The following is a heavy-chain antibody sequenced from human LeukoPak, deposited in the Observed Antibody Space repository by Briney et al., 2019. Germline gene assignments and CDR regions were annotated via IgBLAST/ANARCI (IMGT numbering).Heavy chain of an antibody. D-gene: IGHD3-22*01. CDR1: GYSFTSYW. V-gene: IGHV5-51*01. J-gene: IGHJ4*02. Sequence: GESLKISCKGSGYSFTSYWIGWVRQMPGNGLEWMGIIYPGDSDTRYSPSFQGQVTISADKSISTAYLQWGTLKASDIAMYYCARLDDSGGFYSHFDYWGPGTLVTVSS. CDR3: ARLDDSGGFYSHFDY. CDR2: IYPGDSDT.